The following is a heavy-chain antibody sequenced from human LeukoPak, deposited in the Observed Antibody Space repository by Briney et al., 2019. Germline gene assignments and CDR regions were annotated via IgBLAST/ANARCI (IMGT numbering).Heavy chain of an antibody. Sequence: TSETLSLTCTVSGGSISSYYWSWIRQPPGKGLEWIGYIYYSGSINYNPSLKSRVTISVDTSKNQFSLKLSSVTAADTAVYYCARSPAVTTLYFDYWGQGTLVTVSS. CDR2: IYYSGSI. J-gene: IGHJ4*02. D-gene: IGHD4-17*01. V-gene: IGHV4-59*08. CDR3: ARSPAVTTLYFDY. CDR1: GGSISSYY.